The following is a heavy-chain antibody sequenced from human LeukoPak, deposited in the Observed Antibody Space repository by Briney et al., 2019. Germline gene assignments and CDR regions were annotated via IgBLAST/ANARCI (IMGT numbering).Heavy chain of an antibody. Sequence: SETLSLTCTVSGGSISSGSYYWSWIRQPAGKGLEWIGRIYTSGSTNYNPSLKSRVTISVDTSKNQFSLKLSSVTAADTAVYYCARALAGSGGGFDYWGQGTLVTVSS. V-gene: IGHV4-61*02. J-gene: IGHJ4*02. D-gene: IGHD3-16*01. CDR1: GGSISSGSYY. CDR2: IYTSGST. CDR3: ARALAGSGGGFDY.